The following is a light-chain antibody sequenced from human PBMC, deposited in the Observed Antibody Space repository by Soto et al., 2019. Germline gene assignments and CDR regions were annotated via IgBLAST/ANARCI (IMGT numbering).Light chain of an antibody. CDR3: QQLNSYPPWT. Sequence: DIQLTQSPSFLSASVGDRVTITCRASQGISSYLAWYQQKPGKAPKLLIYAASTLQSGVPSRFSGSGSGTEFTLTISSLQPEDFPTYYCQQLNSYPPWTFGQGTKVEIK. CDR1: QGISSY. V-gene: IGKV1-9*01. CDR2: AAS. J-gene: IGKJ1*01.